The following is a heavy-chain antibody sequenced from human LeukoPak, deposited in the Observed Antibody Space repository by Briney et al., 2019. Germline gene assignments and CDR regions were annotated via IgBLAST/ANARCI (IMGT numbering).Heavy chain of an antibody. CDR3: ARDLYDSSGYPHPPFDY. J-gene: IGHJ4*02. V-gene: IGHV4-4*07. CDR2: IYTSGST. CDR1: GGSISSYY. Sequence: SETLSLTCTVSGGSISSYYWSWIRQPAGKGLEWIGRIYTSGSTNYNPSLESRVTMSVDTSKNQFPLKLSSVTAADTAVYYCARDLYDSSGYPHPPFDYWGQGTLVTVSS. D-gene: IGHD3-22*01.